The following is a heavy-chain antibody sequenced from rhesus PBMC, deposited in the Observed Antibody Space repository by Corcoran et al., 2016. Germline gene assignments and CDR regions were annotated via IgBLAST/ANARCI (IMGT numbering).Heavy chain of an antibody. J-gene: IGHJ5-1*01. V-gene: IGHV1-69*01. D-gene: IGHD4-23*01. CDR3: ASSAVTLRDNRFDV. CDR2: ITPYNGNT. CDR1: GYTFTYRY. Sequence: EMQLVQSEAEVKKPGASVKISCKASGYTFTYRYLHWLRQTPGQGLEWMGLITPYNGNTNYAQKFQDRATITRDRSMSTAYMELSSLRSEDTAVYYCASSAVTLRDNRFDVWGPGVLVTVSS.